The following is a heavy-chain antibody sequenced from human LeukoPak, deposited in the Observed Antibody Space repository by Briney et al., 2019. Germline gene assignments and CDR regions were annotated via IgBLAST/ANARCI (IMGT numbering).Heavy chain of an antibody. V-gene: IGHV3-7*01. CDR2: IKQDGSEK. J-gene: IGHJ4*02. D-gene: IGHD6-13*01. CDR1: GFTFSSYW. Sequence: GGSLRLSCAASGFTFSSYWMSWVRQAPGKGLEWVANIKQDGSEKYYVDSVKGRFTISRDNAKNSLYLRMNSLRAEDTAVYYCARCERGSSWYIEYYFDYWGQGTLVTVSS. CDR3: ARCERGSSWYIEYYFDY.